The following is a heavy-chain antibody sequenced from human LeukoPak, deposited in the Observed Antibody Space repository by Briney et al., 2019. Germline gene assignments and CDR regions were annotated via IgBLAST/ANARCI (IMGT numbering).Heavy chain of an antibody. V-gene: IGHV3-33*01. J-gene: IGHJ4*02. CDR3: ARGPPYGDYGWVDY. CDR1: GFTFSSYG. CDR2: IWYDGSNK. Sequence: GGSLRLSCAASGFTFSSYGMHWVRQAPGKGLEWVAVIWYDGSNKYYADSVKGRFTISRDNSKNTLYLQMNSLRAEDTAVYYCARGPPYGDYGWVDYWGQGTLVTVSS. D-gene: IGHD4-17*01.